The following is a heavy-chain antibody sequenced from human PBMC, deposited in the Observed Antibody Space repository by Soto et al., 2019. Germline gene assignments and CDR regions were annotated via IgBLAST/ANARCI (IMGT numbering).Heavy chain of an antibody. CDR3: ARRGPGTYFDD. D-gene: IGHD6-13*01. Sequence: EVQLLESGGGLVQPGGSLRLYCAASGFTFSSYAMNWVRQAPGKGLEWVSVISGSGGSTYYADSVKGRFTISRDNSKNTLYLQMNSLRAEDTAVYYCARRGPGTYFDDWGQGTLVTVSS. CDR2: ISGSGGST. J-gene: IGHJ4*02. V-gene: IGHV3-23*01. CDR1: GFTFSSYA.